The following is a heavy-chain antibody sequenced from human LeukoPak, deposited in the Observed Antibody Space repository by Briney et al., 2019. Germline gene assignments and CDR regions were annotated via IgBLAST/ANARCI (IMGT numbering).Heavy chain of an antibody. CDR3: ARDGLLTRTGMDV. D-gene: IGHD3/OR15-3a*01. J-gene: IGHJ6*03. Sequence: SVKVSCKSSGGSLSNYTISWVRHTPGQGLEWMGAILPMLGTAKYAQSLQGRVTITTDDSSSTVYMELSSLRFEDTASYFCARDGLLTRTGMDVWGKGTTVTVSS. CDR2: ILPMLGTA. V-gene: IGHV1-69*16. CDR1: GGSLSNYT.